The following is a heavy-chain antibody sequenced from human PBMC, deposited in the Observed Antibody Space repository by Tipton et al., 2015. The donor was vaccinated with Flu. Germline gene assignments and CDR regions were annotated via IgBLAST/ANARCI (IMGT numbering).Heavy chain of an antibody. D-gene: IGHD2-2*01. J-gene: IGHJ4*02. CDR2: INTDGSST. CDR3: ARDRRCSSTSCYYFDY. Sequence: SLRLSCAASGFNFSSYWMHWVRQAPGKGLVWVSRINTDGSSTSYADSVKGRFTSSRDNAKNTLYLQMNSLRAEDTAVYYCARDRRCSSTSCYYFDYWGQGTLVTVSS. V-gene: IGHV3-74*01. CDR1: GFNFSSYW.